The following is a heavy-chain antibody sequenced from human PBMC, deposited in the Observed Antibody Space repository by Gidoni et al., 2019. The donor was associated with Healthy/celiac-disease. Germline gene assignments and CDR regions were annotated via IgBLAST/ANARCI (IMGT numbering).Heavy chain of an antibody. CDR1: GGSLSSSSSY. J-gene: IGHJ6*02. CDR3: AGRYCSSTSCQYYYYGMDV. V-gene: IGHV4-39*01. D-gene: IGHD2-2*01. Sequence: QLQLQESGPGLVKPLETLSLTCTVSGGSLSSSSSYWGWIRQPPGKGLGWIGSIHSSGSTYYNPSLKGRVTISVDTSKNPFSLKLSSVTAADTAVYYCAGRYCSSTSCQYYYYGMDVWGQGTTVTVSS. CDR2: IHSSGST.